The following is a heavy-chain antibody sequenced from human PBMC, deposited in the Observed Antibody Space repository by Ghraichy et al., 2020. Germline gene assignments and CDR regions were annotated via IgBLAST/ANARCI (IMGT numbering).Heavy chain of an antibody. D-gene: IGHD3-9*01. CDR3: ARRNYETTGYFFDP. J-gene: IGHJ5*02. CDR2: IFYSGNT. V-gene: IGHV4-59*08. Sequence: SETLSLNCTVSGGSISSFYWSWIRQPPGKGLEWIGYIFYSGNTKYNPSLKSRVNMSVDTSNNRFSLRLTSVTAADTAIYFCARRNYETTGYFFDPWGHGILVTVSS. CDR1: GGSISSFY.